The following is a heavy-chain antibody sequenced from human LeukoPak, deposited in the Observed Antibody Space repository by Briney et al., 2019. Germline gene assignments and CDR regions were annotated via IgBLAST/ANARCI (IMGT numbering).Heavy chain of an antibody. J-gene: IGHJ6*03. D-gene: IGHD6-13*01. CDR3: ARVGSSSWFSPYYYSYYMDV. CDR2: MNPNSGNP. CDR1: VYTFTSYD. Sequence: EASVKVSRKRSVYTFTSYDINGVRQATGQGVERMGWMNPNSGNPGYAQKFQGRVTITRNTPINTAYMELSSLRSEDTAVYSCARVGSSSWFSPYYYSYYMDVWGKGTTVTVSS. V-gene: IGHV1-8*03.